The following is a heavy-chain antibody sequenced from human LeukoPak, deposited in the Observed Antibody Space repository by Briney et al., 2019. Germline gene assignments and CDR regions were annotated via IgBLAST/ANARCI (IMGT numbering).Heavy chain of an antibody. CDR2: ISWNSGSI. D-gene: IGHD6-13*01. CDR3: AKGHSSSWYSDYFDY. J-gene: IGHJ4*02. V-gene: IGHV3-9*01. Sequence: GGSLRLSCAASGFTFDDYAMHWVRQAPGKGLEWVSGISWNSGSIGYADSVKGRFTISRDNAKNPLYLQMNSLRAEDTALYYCAKGHSSSWYSDYFDYWGQGTLVTVSS. CDR1: GFTFDDYA.